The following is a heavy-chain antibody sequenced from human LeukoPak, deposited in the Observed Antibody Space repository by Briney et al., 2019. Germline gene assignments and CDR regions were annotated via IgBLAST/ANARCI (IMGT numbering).Heavy chain of an antibody. CDR2: INPNSGGT. Sequence: ASVKVSCKASGYTFTNYYMHWVRQAPGQGLEWMGWINPNSGGTNYAQKFQGRVTMTRDTSISTAYMELSSLRSEDTAVYYCARDSLGAAANNWDDAFDIWGQGTMVTVSS. D-gene: IGHD6-13*01. V-gene: IGHV1-2*02. CDR3: ARDSLGAAANNWDDAFDI. J-gene: IGHJ3*02. CDR1: GYTFTNYY.